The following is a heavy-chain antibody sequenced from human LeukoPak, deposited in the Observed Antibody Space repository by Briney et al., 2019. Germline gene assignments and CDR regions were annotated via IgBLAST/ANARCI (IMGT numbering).Heavy chain of an antibody. J-gene: IGHJ4*02. CDR3: ARAGRITIFGVVITPFDY. V-gene: IGHV1-69*13. D-gene: IGHD3-3*01. CDR1: GGTFSSYA. Sequence: GASVKVSCKASGGTFSSYAISWVRQAPGQGLEWMGGIIPIFGTANYAQKFQGRVTITADESTSTAYMELSSLRSEDTAVYYCARAGRITIFGVVITPFDYWGQGTLVTVSS. CDR2: IIPIFGTA.